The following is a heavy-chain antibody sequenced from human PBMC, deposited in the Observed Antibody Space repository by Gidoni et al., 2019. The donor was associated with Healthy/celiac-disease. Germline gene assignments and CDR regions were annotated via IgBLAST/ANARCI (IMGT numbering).Heavy chain of an antibody. CDR1: GGSFSGYY. Sequence: QVQLQQWGAGLLKPSETLSLTCAVYGGSFSGYYWSWIRQPPGKGLEWIGEINHSGSTNYNPSLKSRVTISVDTSKNQFSLKLSSVTAADTAVYYCARVLRPSRFDYWGQGTLVTVSS. D-gene: IGHD6-6*01. CDR3: ARVLRPSRFDY. V-gene: IGHV4-34*01. CDR2: INHSGST. J-gene: IGHJ4*02.